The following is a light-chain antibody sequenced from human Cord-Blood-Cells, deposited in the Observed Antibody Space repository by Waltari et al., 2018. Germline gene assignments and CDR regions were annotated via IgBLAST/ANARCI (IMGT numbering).Light chain of an antibody. CDR1: SSDVGSYNL. CDR3: CSYAGSSTFV. J-gene: IGLJ1*01. CDR2: EGS. V-gene: IGLV2-23*01. Sequence: QSALTQPASVSGSPGQSITISCTGTSSDVGSYNLVSWYQQHPGKAPERMIYEGSKRHSGVSNRFSGSKAGNTASLTISGLQAEDEADYYCCSYAGSSTFVFGTGTKVTVL.